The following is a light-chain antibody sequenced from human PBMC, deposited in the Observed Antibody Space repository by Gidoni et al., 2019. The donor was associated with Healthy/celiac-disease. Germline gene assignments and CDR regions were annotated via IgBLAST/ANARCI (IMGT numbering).Light chain of an antibody. CDR3: QQRSNWPALT. V-gene: IGKV3-11*01. Sequence: EILLTQSPATLSLSPAERATLSCSASQSVSSYLAWYQQKPGQAPRLLIYDASNRATGIPARFSGSGSGTDFTITISSLETEDFAVYYCQQRSNWPALTFGGGTKVEIK. J-gene: IGKJ4*01. CDR2: DAS. CDR1: QSVSSY.